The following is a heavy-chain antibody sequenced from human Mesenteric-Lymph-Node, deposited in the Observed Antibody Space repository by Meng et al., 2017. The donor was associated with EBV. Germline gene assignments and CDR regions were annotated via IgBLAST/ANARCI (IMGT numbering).Heavy chain of an antibody. D-gene: IGHD3-22*01. J-gene: IGHJ5*02. CDR2: IYHSGST. CDR3: ARLDSSGYYTGWFDP. Sequence: LQLKESGSGLVTPSQTLSLTCAVAGRSISSGGYAWSWIRQPQGKGLEWIGYIYHSGSTYYNPSLKSRVTISVDRSKNQFSLKLSSVTAADTAVYYCARLDSSGYYTGWFDPWGQGTLVTVSS. V-gene: IGHV4-30-2*01. CDR1: GRSISSGGYA.